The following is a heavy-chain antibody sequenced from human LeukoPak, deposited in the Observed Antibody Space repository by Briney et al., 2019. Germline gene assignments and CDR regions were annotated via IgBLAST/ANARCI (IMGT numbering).Heavy chain of an antibody. Sequence: GGSLRLSCTASGFTFSSYWMNCVRQAPGKGLEWVANIKQDGSEKYYVDSVKGRFTISRDNAKKSLYLRMNSLRAEDTAVYYCARETEMANLDYWGQGTLVTVSS. CDR1: GFTFSSYW. D-gene: IGHD5-24*01. J-gene: IGHJ4*02. CDR2: IKQDGSEK. V-gene: IGHV3-7*04. CDR3: ARETEMANLDY.